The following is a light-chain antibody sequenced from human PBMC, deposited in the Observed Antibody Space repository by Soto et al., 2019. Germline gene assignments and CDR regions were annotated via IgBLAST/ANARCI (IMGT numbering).Light chain of an antibody. V-gene: IGKV3-20*01. CDR2: GAS. J-gene: IGKJ5*01. Sequence: EIVLTQSPGTLSLSPGERATLSCRASQSVSSRLAWYQQRPGQAPRLLISGASSRATGIPDRFSGSGSGTDFTLTISRLESEDFALYYCQHYAHNSPITFGQGTRLEIK. CDR1: QSVSSR. CDR3: QHYAHNSPIT.